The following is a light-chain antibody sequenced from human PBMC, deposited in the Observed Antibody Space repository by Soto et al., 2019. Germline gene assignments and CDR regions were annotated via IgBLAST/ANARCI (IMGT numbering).Light chain of an antibody. CDR2: GAS. V-gene: IGKV3-20*01. CDR1: QSVSSSY. J-gene: IGKJ1*01. Sequence: EMVLTQSPGTLSLSPGERATLSCSASQSVSSSYLAWYQQKPGQAPRLRIYGASSRATGIQARVSGSGSGTDFTLTLSRLEPEDFAVYSCHQYGSSPRTFGQGTKVEI. CDR3: HQYGSSPRT.